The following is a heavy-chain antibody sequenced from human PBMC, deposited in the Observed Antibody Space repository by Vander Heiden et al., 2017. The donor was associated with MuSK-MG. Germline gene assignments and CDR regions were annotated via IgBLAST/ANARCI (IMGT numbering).Heavy chain of an antibody. D-gene: IGHD2-8*01. V-gene: IGHV4-30-4*01. CDR2: MSYSGST. J-gene: IGHJ4*02. CDR3: ARAPTKSTDYFDY. Sequence: QVQLQESGPGLVKPSQTLSLTCTVSGVSISSGDFYWSWIRQSPGKGLEWIGYMSYSGSTYYNPSLKSRVTISIDTSKNQFSLMLSSVIAADTALYYCARAPTKSTDYFDYWGQGTLVTVSS. CDR1: GVSISSGDFY.